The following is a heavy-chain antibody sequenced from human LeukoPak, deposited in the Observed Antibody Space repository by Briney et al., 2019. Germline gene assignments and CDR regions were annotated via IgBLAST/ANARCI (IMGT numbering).Heavy chain of an antibody. CDR1: GGSFSGYY. V-gene: IGHV4-34*01. J-gene: IGHJ4*02. CDR3: ARGDSGDGSGSYYSFDY. Sequence: SETLSLTCAVYGGSFSGYYWSWIRQPPGKGLEWIGEINHSGSTNYNPSLKSRVTISVDTSKNQFSLRLSSVTAADTAVYYCARGDSGDGSGSYYSFDYWGQGALVTVSS. D-gene: IGHD3-10*01. CDR2: INHSGST.